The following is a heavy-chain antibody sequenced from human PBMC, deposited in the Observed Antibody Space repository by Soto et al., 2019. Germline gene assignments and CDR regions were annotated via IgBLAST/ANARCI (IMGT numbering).Heavy chain of an antibody. CDR2: INSDGSST. Sequence: EVQLVESGGGLVQPGGSLRLSCAASGFTFSSYWMHWVRQAPGKGLVWVSRINSDGSSTSYADSVKGRFTISRDNAKNTRYLQKNSLRAEDTAVYYFARGREYYYGSGNEMKTSYYSYYGMDVWGQGTTVTVSS. CDR1: GFTFSSYW. CDR3: ARGREYYYGSGNEMKTSYYSYYGMDV. J-gene: IGHJ6*02. D-gene: IGHD3-10*01. V-gene: IGHV3-74*01.